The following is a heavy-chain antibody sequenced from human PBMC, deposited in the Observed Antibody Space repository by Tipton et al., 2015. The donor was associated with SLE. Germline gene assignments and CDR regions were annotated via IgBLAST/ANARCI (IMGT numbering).Heavy chain of an antibody. CDR3: VRQSSGSYFH. CDR2: INHSGST. V-gene: IGHV4-39*01. D-gene: IGHD1-26*01. CDR1: GDSIRSSDDY. Sequence: GLVKPSETLSLTCTVSGDSIRSSDDYWGWVRQPPGKGLEWIGEINHSGSTNYNPSLKSRITISVDTSKNQFSLKLISVTAADTAVYYCVRQSSGSYFHWGQGTLVTVSS. J-gene: IGHJ4*02.